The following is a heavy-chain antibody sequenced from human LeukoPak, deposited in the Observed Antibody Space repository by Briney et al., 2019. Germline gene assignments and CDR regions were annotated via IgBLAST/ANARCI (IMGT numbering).Heavy chain of an antibody. V-gene: IGHV3-23*01. Sequence: GGSLRLSCAASGFTFSNYVMIWVRQAPRRGLEWVSTITGSGANTYYADSVTGRFTISRDNSKNTLFLQMNSLRAEDTAVYYCAKDPNGDYVGAYDFWGQGTMVSVSS. J-gene: IGHJ3*01. CDR2: ITGSGANT. CDR3: AKDPNGDYVGAYDF. CDR1: GFTFSNYV. D-gene: IGHD4-17*01.